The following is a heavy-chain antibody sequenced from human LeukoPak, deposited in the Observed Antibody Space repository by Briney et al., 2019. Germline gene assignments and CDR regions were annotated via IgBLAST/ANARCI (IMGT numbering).Heavy chain of an antibody. CDR3: ARDLGSGYYRPFDY. V-gene: IGHV3-48*04. CDR1: GFTFSSFG. J-gene: IGHJ4*02. D-gene: IGHD3-22*01. Sequence: PGGSLRLSCAASGFTFSSFGMNWVRQAPGKGLEWVPYISGSGSAIYYADSVKGRFTISRDNAKNSLYLQMSSLRAEDTAVYYCARDLGSGYYRPFDYWGQGTLVTVSS. CDR2: ISGSGSAI.